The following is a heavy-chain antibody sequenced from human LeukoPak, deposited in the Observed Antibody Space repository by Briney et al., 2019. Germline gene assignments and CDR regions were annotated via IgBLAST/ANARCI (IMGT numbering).Heavy chain of an antibody. V-gene: IGHV1-18*01. CDR1: SYTFTSYG. J-gene: IGHJ4*02. Sequence: ASVKVSCKASSYTFTSYGISWVRQAPGQGLEWMGWISAYNGNTNYAQKLQGRVTMTTDTSTSTAYMELRSLRSDDTAVYYCARDLQQLVTYYFDYWGQGTLVTVSS. D-gene: IGHD6-13*01. CDR3: ARDLQQLVTYYFDY. CDR2: ISAYNGNT.